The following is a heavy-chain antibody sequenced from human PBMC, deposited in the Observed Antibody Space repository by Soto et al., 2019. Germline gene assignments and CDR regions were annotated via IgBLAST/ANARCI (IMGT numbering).Heavy chain of an antibody. CDR2: IWYDGSNK. Sequence: QVQLVESGGGVVQPGRSLRLSCAASGFTFSSYGMHWVRQAPGKGLEWVAVIWYDGSNKYYADSVKGRFTISRDNSKNTLYLQMNSLRAEDTAVYYCASEYCSGGSCYYYGMVVWGQGTTVTVSS. D-gene: IGHD2-15*01. CDR3: ASEYCSGGSCYYYGMVV. CDR1: GFTFSSYG. V-gene: IGHV3-33*01. J-gene: IGHJ6*02.